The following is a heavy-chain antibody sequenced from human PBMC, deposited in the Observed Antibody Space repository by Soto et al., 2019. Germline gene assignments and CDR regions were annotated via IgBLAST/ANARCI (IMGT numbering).Heavy chain of an antibody. CDR1: GVTFSTST. V-gene: IGHV1-58*01. Sequence: SVKVSCKASGVTFSTSTVQWVRQARGQGLEWIGWIVVGSGNTNYAQKFQQRVTITRDMSTRTAYMEVSSLRFEDTAVYYCVAEADYSGHAFNIWGQGTLATVSS. CDR3: VAEADYSGHAFNI. D-gene: IGHD3-10*01. CDR2: IVVGSGNT. J-gene: IGHJ3*02.